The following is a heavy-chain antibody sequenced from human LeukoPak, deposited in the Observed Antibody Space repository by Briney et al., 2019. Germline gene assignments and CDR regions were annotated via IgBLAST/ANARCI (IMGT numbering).Heavy chain of an antibody. CDR2: INPNSGGT. V-gene: IGHV1-2*02. CDR1: GYTFTGYY. J-gene: IGHJ4*02. CDR3: ARDSGSGWQY. Sequence: ASVKVSCKASGYTFTGYYMHWVRQAPGHGLEWMGWINPNSGGTNYVQKFQGRVTMARDTSISTAYMELSRLRADDTAVYYCARDSGSGWQYWGQGTLVTVSS. D-gene: IGHD6-19*01.